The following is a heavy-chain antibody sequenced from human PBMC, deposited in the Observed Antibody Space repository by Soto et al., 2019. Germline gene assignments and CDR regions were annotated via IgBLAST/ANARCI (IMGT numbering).Heavy chain of an antibody. D-gene: IGHD6-19*01. Sequence: QVQLVESGGGVVQPGRSLRLSCAASGYTFSSYGMHSVSQAPGKGLEWVALISYDGSNENYTNHVQGRFTISRDNSKKTQYMQMNSLRPEDTAVYYCSKDPEWLVLRYAMDVWGQGTMVTVSS. CDR1: GYTFSSYG. V-gene: IGHV3-30*18. J-gene: IGHJ6*02. CDR2: ISYDGSNE. CDR3: SKDPEWLVLRYAMDV.